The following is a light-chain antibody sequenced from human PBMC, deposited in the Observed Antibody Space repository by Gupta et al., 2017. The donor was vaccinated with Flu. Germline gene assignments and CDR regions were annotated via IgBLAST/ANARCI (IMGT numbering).Light chain of an antibody. Sequence: QAVLTQPSSLSASPGASASLTCTLRSGINVGTYNIYWYQQKPGSPPQYLLRYKSDSDKHQGSGVPSRFSGSKDASANAGMLLISGFQSEDEADYYCLIWHSSAYVFGTGTKVTGL. CDR2: YKSDSDK. CDR1: SGINVGTYN. CDR3: LIWHSSAYV. J-gene: IGLJ1*01. V-gene: IGLV5-45*02.